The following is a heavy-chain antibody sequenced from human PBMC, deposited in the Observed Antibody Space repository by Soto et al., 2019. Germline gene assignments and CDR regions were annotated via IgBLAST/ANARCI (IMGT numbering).Heavy chain of an antibody. Sequence: EVQLLESGGGLVQPGGSLRLSCAASGFTFSSYAMSWVRQAPGKGLEWVSGISVSGDSTYYAGSVKGRFTISRDNSKSTLYLQMNSLRAEDTAVYYCAKIFRYGDPEYWGQGALVTLSS. CDR1: GFTFSSYA. V-gene: IGHV3-23*01. D-gene: IGHD2-21*02. J-gene: IGHJ4*02. CDR2: ISVSGDST. CDR3: AKIFRYGDPEY.